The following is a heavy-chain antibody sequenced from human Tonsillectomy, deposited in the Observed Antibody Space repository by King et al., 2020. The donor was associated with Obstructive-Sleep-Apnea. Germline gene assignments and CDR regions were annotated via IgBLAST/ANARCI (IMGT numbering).Heavy chain of an antibody. D-gene: IGHD2-2*01. CDR1: GYTFTSHD. CDR2: MNPNSGNA. V-gene: IGHV1-8*01. CDR3: ARVLGYCSSTSGGGVDY. J-gene: IGHJ4*02. Sequence: QLVQSGAEVKRPGASVKVSCKASGYTFTSHDINWVRQATGQGLEWMGWMNPNSGNAGFAQKFQGRVTMTRDTSISTAYMELSGLRSEDTAVDYCARVLGYCSSTSGGGVDYWGQGTLVTVSS.